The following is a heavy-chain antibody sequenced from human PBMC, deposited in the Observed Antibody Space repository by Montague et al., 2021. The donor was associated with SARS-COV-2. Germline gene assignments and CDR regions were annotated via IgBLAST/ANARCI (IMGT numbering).Heavy chain of an antibody. V-gene: IGHV4-4*02. Sequence: SETLSLTCAVSGGSISSSNWWSWVRQPPGKGLEWIGEIYHSGSTNYSPSLKSRVTISVDKSKNQFSLKLSSVTAADTAVYYCARGRGRYFDWLPGAFDIWGQGTMVTVSS. J-gene: IGHJ3*02. D-gene: IGHD3-9*01. CDR2: IYHSGST. CDR1: GGSISSSNW. CDR3: ARGRGRYFDWLPGAFDI.